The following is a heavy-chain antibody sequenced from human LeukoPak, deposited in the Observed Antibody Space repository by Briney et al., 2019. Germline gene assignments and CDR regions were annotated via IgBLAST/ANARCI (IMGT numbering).Heavy chain of an antibody. CDR1: GGSISSGSYY. Sequence: SETLSLTCTVSGGSISSGSYYWSWIRQPAGKGLEWIGRIYTSGSTNYNPSLKSRVTMSVDTSKNQFSLKLSSVTAADTAVYYCARRRVRGVILNPYNWFDPWGQGTLVTVSS. CDR2: IYTSGST. V-gene: IGHV4-61*02. J-gene: IGHJ5*02. CDR3: ARRRVRGVILNPYNWFDP. D-gene: IGHD3-10*01.